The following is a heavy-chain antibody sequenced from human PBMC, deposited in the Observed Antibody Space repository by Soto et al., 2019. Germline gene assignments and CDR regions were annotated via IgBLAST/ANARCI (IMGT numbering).Heavy chain of an antibody. D-gene: IGHD6-19*01. J-gene: IGHJ4*02. CDR3: ARATPFGSSGWFSYCFDY. V-gene: IGHV4-31*03. CDR2: IYYSGST. Sequence: SETLSLTCTVSGGSISSGGYYWSWIRQHPGKGLEWIGYIYYSGSTYYNPSLKSRVTISVDTSKNQFSLKLSSVTAADTAVYYCARATPFGSSGWFSYCFDYWVQGTLVTVSS. CDR1: GGSISSGGYY.